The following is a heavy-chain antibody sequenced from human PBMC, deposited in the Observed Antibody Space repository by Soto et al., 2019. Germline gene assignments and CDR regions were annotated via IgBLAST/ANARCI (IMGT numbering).Heavy chain of an antibody. CDR1: GFTFSSYG. V-gene: IGHV3-23*01. CDR2: ISGSGYST. D-gene: IGHD1-26*01. CDR3: AKVSGNGYYFDY. J-gene: IGHJ4*02. Sequence: GGSLRLSCAASGFTFSSYGMSWVRQAPGKGLEWVSIISGSGYSTFYADSVKGRFTISRDNSKNTLDLQMNSLRAEDTAVYYCAKVSGNGYYFDYWGQGTLVTVSS.